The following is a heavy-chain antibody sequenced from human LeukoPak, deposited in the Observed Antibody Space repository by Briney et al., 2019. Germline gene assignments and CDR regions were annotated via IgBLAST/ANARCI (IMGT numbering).Heavy chain of an antibody. Sequence: SETLSLTCTVSGGSISGYHWSWIRQPPGKGLECIGFIYYSGSTNYNPSLKSRVTISVDTSKNQFSLKLSSVTAADTAVYYCAAGDSFAFDIWGQGTMVTVSS. V-gene: IGHV4-59*01. CDR2: IYYSGST. D-gene: IGHD3-16*01. CDR1: GGSISGYH. CDR3: AAGDSFAFDI. J-gene: IGHJ3*02.